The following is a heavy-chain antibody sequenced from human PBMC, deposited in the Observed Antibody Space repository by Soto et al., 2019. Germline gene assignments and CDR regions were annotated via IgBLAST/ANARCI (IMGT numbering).Heavy chain of an antibody. CDR1: GYTFTSYD. CDR3: ARANSGYEYHLGVRYYYYYMDV. J-gene: IGHJ6*03. Sequence: ASVKVSCKASGYTFTSYDINWLRLATGQGLEWMGWMNPNSGNTGYAQKFQGRVTMTRNTSISTAYMELSSLRSEDTAVYYCARANSGYEYHLGVRYYYYYMDVWGKGTTVTVSS. V-gene: IGHV1-8*01. D-gene: IGHD5-12*01. CDR2: MNPNSGNT.